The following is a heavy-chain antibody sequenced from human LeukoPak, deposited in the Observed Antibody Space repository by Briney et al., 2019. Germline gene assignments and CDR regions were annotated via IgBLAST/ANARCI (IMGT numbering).Heavy chain of an antibody. CDR3: ARRRRGRYYYYMDV. CDR1: GGSISSTTSY. Sequence: SETLSLTCTVSGGSISSTTSYWAWIRQPPGKGLEWIGSIFYSGNTYYNPSLKSRVTISVDTSKNQFSLKLSSVTAADTAVYFCARRRRGRYYYYMDVWGKGTTITVSS. J-gene: IGHJ6*03. CDR2: IFYSGNT. V-gene: IGHV4-39*01.